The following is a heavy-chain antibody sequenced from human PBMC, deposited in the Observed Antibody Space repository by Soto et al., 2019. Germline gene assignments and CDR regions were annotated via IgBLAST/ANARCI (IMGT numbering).Heavy chain of an antibody. CDR1: GGSISRYY. Sequence: SETLSLTCTVSGGSISRYYWNWIRQPPGKGLEWIGYIYYSGSTNYNPSLKSRVTISVDTSKNQFSLKLSSVTAADTAVYYCGRDGPLRYWGQGTLVTVSS. V-gene: IGHV4-59*01. J-gene: IGHJ4*02. CDR3: GRDGPLRY. CDR2: IYYSGST.